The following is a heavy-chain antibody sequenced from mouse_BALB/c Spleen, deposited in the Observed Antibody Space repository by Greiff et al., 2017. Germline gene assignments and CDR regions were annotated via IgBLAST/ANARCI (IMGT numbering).Heavy chain of an antibody. CDR1: GFTFSSYA. Sequence: EVKLVESGGGLVKPGGSLKLSCAASGFTFSSYAMSWVRQTPEKRLEWVATISSGGSYTYYPDSVKGRFTISRDNAKNTLYLQMSSLRSEDTAMYYSARQSGTMITTYSFDNSGEGATLSVSS. J-gene: IGHJ2*01. CDR3: ARQSGTMITTYSFDN. CDR2: ISSGGSYT. D-gene: IGHD2-4*01. V-gene: IGHV5-9-3*01.